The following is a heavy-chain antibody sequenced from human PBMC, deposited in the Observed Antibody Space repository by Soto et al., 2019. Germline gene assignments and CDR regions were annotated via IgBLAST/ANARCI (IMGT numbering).Heavy chain of an antibody. V-gene: IGHV3-33*01. Sequence: PGGSLRLSCAASGFTFSSYGMHWVRQAPGKGLEWVAVIWYDGSNKYYADSVKGRFTISRDNSKNTLYLQMNSLRAEDTAVYYCARLGGYSYGPPFDYWGQGTLVTVSS. CDR2: IWYDGSNK. CDR3: ARLGGYSYGPPFDY. J-gene: IGHJ4*02. D-gene: IGHD5-18*01. CDR1: GFTFSSYG.